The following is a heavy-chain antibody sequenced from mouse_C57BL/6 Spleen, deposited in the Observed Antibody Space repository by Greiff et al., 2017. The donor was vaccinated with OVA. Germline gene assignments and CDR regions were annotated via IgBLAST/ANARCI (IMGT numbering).Heavy chain of an antibody. J-gene: IGHJ3*01. CDR2: IRLKSDNYAT. Sequence: DVKLQESGGGLVQPGGSMKLSCVASGFTFSNYWMNWVRQSPEKGLEWVAQIRLKSDNYATHYAESVKGRFTISRDDSKSSVYLQMNNLRAEDTGIYYCTEGDYEGLFAYWGQGTLVTVSA. D-gene: IGHD2-4*01. CDR1: GFTFSNYW. CDR3: TEGDYEGLFAY. V-gene: IGHV6-3*01.